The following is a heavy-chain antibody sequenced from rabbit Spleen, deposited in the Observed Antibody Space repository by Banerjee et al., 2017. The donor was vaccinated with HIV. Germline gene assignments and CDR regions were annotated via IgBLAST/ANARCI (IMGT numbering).Heavy chain of an antibody. D-gene: IGHD4-2*01. V-gene: IGHV1S40*01. CDR2: IYAGSSGST. CDR1: GFSFSSDYD. CDR3: ARDSVAGNDIGDYFNL. Sequence: QQLVESGGGLVKPGASLTLTCTASGFSFSSDYDMCWVRQAPGKGLEWIACIYAGSSGSTYYASWAKGRFTISKTSSTTVTLQMTSLTAADTATYFCARDSVAGNDIGDYFNLWGPGTLVTVS. J-gene: IGHJ4*01.